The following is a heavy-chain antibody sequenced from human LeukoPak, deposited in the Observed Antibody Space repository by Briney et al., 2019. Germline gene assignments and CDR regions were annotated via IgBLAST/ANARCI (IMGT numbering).Heavy chain of an antibody. CDR3: ATGPYSGSYSLHAFDI. Sequence: GGSLRLSCAASGFTFSSYAMSWVRQAPGKGLEWVSAISGGGGSTYYADSVKGRFTISRDNSKNTLYLQMNSLRAEDTAVYYCATGPYSGSYSLHAFDIWGQGTMVTVSS. D-gene: IGHD1-26*01. J-gene: IGHJ3*02. CDR1: GFTFSSYA. CDR2: ISGGGGST. V-gene: IGHV3-23*01.